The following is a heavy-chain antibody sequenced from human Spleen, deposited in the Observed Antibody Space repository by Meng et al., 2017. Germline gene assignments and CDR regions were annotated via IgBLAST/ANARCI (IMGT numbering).Heavy chain of an antibody. CDR3: ARGPTTMAHDFDY. CDR2: INHSGST. Sequence: LQWGAGLLKPSATLSLSCVVSGGSFSDYYWSWIRQPPGKGLEWIGEINHSGSTNYNPSLESRATISVDTSQNNLSLKLSSVTAADSAVYYCARGPTTMAHDFDYWGQGTLVTVSS. J-gene: IGHJ4*02. D-gene: IGHD4-11*01. CDR1: GGSFSDYY. V-gene: IGHV4-34*01.